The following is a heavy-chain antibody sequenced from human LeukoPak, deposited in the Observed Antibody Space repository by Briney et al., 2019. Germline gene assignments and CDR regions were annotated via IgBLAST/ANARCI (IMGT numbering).Heavy chain of an antibody. Sequence: ASVKVSCKASGYTFTDRYIHWVRQAPGQGLEWMGWINPKTGSTNYAQSLQGRVTLTRDTSLNTAYLELSGLRSPETAVYYCARDTFREFEADPYYFDYWGQGTLVTVSS. CDR1: GYTFTDRY. J-gene: IGHJ4*02. D-gene: IGHD3-16*01. V-gene: IGHV1-2*02. CDR3: ARDTFREFEADPYYFDY. CDR2: INPKTGST.